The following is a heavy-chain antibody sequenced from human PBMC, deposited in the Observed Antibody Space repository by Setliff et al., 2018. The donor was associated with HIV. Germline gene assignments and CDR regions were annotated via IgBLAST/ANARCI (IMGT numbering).Heavy chain of an antibody. CDR1: GNSTTSSDYY. V-gene: IGHV4-39*07. D-gene: IGHD4-17*01. CDR2: IYYSGTT. J-gene: IGHJ2*01. CDR3: ARAPQDRTTWYFDL. Sequence: LSLTCTVSGNSTTSSDYYWGWVRQPPGKGLEWIGSIYYSGTTYHNPSLKSRVIISADTSRKRFSLQLNSVTAADTGAYFCARAPQDRTTWYFDLWSRGTLVTVSS.